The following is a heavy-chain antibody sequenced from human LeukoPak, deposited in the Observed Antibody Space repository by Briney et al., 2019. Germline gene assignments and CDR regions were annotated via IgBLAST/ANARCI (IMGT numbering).Heavy chain of an antibody. CDR1: GFTFSDYY. Sequence: GGSLRLSCAASGFTFSDYYMSWIRQAPGKGLVWVSYISSSGSTIYYADSVKGRFTISRDNAKNSLYLQMNSLRAEDTAVYYCARDPYSGSYYRYYYHYGMDVWGQGTTVTVSS. CDR3: ARDPYSGSYYRYYYHYGMDV. V-gene: IGHV3-11*01. D-gene: IGHD1-26*01. CDR2: ISSSGSTI. J-gene: IGHJ6*02.